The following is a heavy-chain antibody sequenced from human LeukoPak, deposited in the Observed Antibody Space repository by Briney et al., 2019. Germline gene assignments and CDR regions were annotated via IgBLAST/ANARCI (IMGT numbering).Heavy chain of an antibody. J-gene: IGHJ4*02. CDR1: GFTFSSYG. CDR3: TTSRSSGWSLGPDY. Sequence: GGTLRLSCAASGFTFSSYGMSWVRQAPGKGLEWVSAISGSGGSTYYADSVKGRFTISRDNSKNTLYLQMNSLRAEDTAVYYCTTSRSSGWSLGPDYWGQGTLVTVSS. D-gene: IGHD6-19*01. CDR2: ISGSGGST. V-gene: IGHV3-23*01.